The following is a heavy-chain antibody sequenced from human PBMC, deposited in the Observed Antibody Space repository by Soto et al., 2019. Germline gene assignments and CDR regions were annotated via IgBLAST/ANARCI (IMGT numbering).Heavy chain of an antibody. CDR1: GFTFSSYG. J-gene: IGHJ4*02. V-gene: IGHV3-30*18. Sequence: GGTLRLSCAASGFTFSSYGMHWVRRAPGKGLEWVAVISYDGSNKYYADSVKGRFTISRDNSKNTLYLQMNSLRAEDTAVYYCAKVGGVYDSSGYYLGYWGQGTLVTVSS. D-gene: IGHD3-22*01. CDR3: AKVGGVYDSSGYYLGY. CDR2: ISYDGSNK.